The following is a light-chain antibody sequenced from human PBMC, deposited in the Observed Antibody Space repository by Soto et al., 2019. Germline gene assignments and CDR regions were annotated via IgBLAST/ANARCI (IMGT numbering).Light chain of an antibody. Sequence: EIVLTQSPATLSLSPGERASLSCRASQSIAGYLAWYQKKPGQAPRLLIYDTSNRVTGVPARFSGSGSGTDFTLSISSLEPEDFAVYYCQQRSNWPPITFGQGTRLETK. CDR3: QQRSNWPPIT. V-gene: IGKV3-11*01. CDR1: QSIAGY. CDR2: DTS. J-gene: IGKJ5*01.